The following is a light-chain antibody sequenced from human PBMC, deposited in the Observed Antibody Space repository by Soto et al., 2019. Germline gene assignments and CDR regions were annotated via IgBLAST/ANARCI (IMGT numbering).Light chain of an antibody. J-gene: IGKJ4*01. CDR2: DAS. CDR1: QSVSDR. CDR3: QQRNFRPAVT. V-gene: IGKV3-11*01. Sequence: EIVLTQSPATLSLSPGERATLSCRASQSVSDRLAWYQQKPGQAPRLLIFDASNRATGIPRRFSGSGSGTDFTPPISSLEPDDFATYYCQQRNFRPAVTFGGGTKVE.